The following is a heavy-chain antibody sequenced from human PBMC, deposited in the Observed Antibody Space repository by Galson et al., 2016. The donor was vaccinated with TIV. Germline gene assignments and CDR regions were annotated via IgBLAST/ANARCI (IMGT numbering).Heavy chain of an antibody. CDR2: IYASDTT. J-gene: IGHJ4*02. CDR3: AKAGKGDAYPNNFDH. D-gene: IGHD5-24*01. V-gene: IGHV3-53*01. Sequence: SLRLSCAASGFSVSFNHMSWVRQAPGKGLEWVSLIYASDTTYYIDSVKGRFTISRDNSKNTLYLQMNSLRVDDTAVYYCAKAGKGDAYPNNFDHWGQGTLVTVSS. CDR1: GFSVSFNH.